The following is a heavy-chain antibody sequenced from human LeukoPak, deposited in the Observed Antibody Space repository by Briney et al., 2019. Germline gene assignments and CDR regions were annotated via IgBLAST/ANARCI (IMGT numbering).Heavy chain of an antibody. CDR3: ARNRVGFHSADAADM. CDR1: GFTVSRYI. Sequence: PGGSLRLSCAASGFTVSRYIMNWVRQAPGKGLEWVSSISSSSSYIYYADSVKGRFTISRDNSKNTLYLQMNSLRGEDAAVYYCARNRVGFHSADAADMWGQGTMVTVSS. V-gene: IGHV3-21*01. D-gene: IGHD5-24*01. J-gene: IGHJ3*02. CDR2: ISSSSSYI.